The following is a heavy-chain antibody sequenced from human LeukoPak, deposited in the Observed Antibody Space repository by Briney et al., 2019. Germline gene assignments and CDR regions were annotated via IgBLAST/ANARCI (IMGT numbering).Heavy chain of an antibody. CDR1: GFTFSNHW. Sequence: GGSLRLSCAASGFTFSNHWMHWVRQAPGKGLVWVSRINSDMSSTNYADSVKGRFTISRDNAKNTLYLQMNSLRAEDTAVYYCARDIAVSGNYFDYWGQGTLVTVSS. CDR2: INSDMSST. D-gene: IGHD6-19*01. CDR3: ARDIAVSGNYFDY. V-gene: IGHV3-74*01. J-gene: IGHJ4*02.